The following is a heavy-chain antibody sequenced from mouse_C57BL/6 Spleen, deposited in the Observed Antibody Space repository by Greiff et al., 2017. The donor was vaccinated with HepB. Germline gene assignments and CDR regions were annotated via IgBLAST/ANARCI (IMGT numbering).Heavy chain of an antibody. D-gene: IGHD2-2*01. CDR1: GYTFTSYW. V-gene: IGHV1-52*01. J-gene: IGHJ2*01. Sequence: VQLQQPGAELVRPGSSVKLSCKASGYTFTSYWMHWVKQRPIQGLEWIGNIDPSDSETHYNQKFKDKATLTVDKSSSTAYMQHSSLTSEDSAVYYCSRSTLYYGYDGALDYWGQGTTLTVSS. CDR3: SRSTLYYGYDGALDY. CDR2: IDPSDSET.